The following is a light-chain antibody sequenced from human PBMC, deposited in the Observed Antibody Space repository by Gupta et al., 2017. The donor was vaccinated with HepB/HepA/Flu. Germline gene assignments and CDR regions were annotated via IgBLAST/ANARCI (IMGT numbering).Light chain of an antibody. J-gene: IGLJ3*02. CDR2: SNN. Sequence: QSVLTQPPSASGTPGQRVTISCSGSSSNIGSNTVNWYQQLPGTAPNLLIYSNNQRHSGVPDRCSGAKSGTSASLAISGLQSEEEADYYCAAWDASMNGWVFGGGTKLTVL. CDR1: SSNIGSNT. CDR3: AAWDASMNGWV. V-gene: IGLV1-44*01.